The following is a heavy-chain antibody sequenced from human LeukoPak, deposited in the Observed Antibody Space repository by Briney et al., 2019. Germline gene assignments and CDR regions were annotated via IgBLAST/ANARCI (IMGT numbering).Heavy chain of an antibody. CDR2: IRYDGSNK. D-gene: IGHD3-10*01. CDR1: GFTFSSYG. Sequence: GGSLRLSCAASGFTFSSYGMHWVRQAPGKGLEWVTFIRYDGSNKYYADSVKGRFTISRDNSKNTLYLQMNRLRAEDTAVYYCAKDPLWFGEKHLDHAFDIWGQGTMVTVSS. CDR3: AKDPLWFGEKHLDHAFDI. V-gene: IGHV3-30*02. J-gene: IGHJ3*02.